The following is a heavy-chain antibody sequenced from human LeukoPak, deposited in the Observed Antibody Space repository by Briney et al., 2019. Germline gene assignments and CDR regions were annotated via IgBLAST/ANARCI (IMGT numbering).Heavy chain of an antibody. CDR1: GYTFTGYY. CDR2: INPNSGGT. J-gene: IGHJ6*03. CDR3: ARGGRLYYYYYYMDV. V-gene: IGHV1-2*02. Sequence: GASVKVSCKASGYTFTGYYMHWVRQAPGQGLEWMGWINPNSGGTNYAQKFQGRVTMTRDTSISTAYMELSRLRSDDTAVYYCARGGRLYYYYYYMDVWGKGTTVTVSS.